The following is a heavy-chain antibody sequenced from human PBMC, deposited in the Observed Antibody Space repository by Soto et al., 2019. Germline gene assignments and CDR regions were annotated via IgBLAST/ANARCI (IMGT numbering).Heavy chain of an antibody. V-gene: IGHV3-23*01. CDR3: AKLYRNIKTRFDP. CDR1: RFTFSSYS. J-gene: IGHJ5*02. Sequence: EVQLLESGGGLVQPGGSLRLSCAVSRFTFSSYSFSWVLQPPGKGLEWIARIRVSGGSTHYADSVKGRFTVSRDNYKKTLYIQMNNLRDEDTDVYYCAKLYRNIKTRFDPWGPGTLVTVSS. CDR2: IRVSGGST. D-gene: IGHD2-8*01.